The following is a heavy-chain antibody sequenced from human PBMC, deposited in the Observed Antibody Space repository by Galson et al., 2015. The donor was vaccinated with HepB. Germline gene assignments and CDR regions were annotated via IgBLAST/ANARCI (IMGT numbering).Heavy chain of an antibody. CDR2: IKSKTDGGTT. Sequence: SLRLSCAASGFTFSNAWMSWVRQVPGKGLEWVGRIKSKTDGGTTDYAAPVEGRFTISRDDSKNTLYLQMNSLKIEDTAVYYCTSCRGRLERYFDYWGQGTLVTVSS. CDR3: TSCRGRLERYFDY. V-gene: IGHV3-15*01. J-gene: IGHJ4*02. CDR1: GFTFSNAW. D-gene: IGHD3-10*01.